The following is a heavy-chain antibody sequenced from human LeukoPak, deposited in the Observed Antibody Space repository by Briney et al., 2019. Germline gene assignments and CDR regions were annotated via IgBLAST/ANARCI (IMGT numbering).Heavy chain of an antibody. J-gene: IGHJ4*02. D-gene: IGHD2-15*01. Sequence: PGGSLRLSCAASGFTFSSYWMHWVRQAPGKGLVWVSRINSDGSSTSYADSVKGRFTISRDNAKNTLYLQMNSLRAEDTAVYYCARDRCSGGSCYRDYFDYWGQGTLVTVSS. V-gene: IGHV3-74*01. CDR1: GFTFSSYW. CDR2: INSDGSST. CDR3: ARDRCSGGSCYRDYFDY.